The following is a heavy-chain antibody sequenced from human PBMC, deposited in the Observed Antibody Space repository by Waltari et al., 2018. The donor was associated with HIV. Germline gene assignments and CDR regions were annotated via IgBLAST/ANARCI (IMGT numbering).Heavy chain of an antibody. CDR3: ARGGGRAHYCSGGSCYRY. CDR1: GGSFSGYY. CDR2: INHSGST. Sequence: QVQLQQWGAGLLKPSETLSLTCAVYGGSFSGYYWSWIRQPPGKGLEWIGEINHSGSTNYNPSLKRRVTISVDTSKNQFSLKLSSVTAADTAVYYCARGGGRAHYCSGGSCYRYWGQGTLVTVSS. J-gene: IGHJ4*02. D-gene: IGHD2-15*01. V-gene: IGHV4-34*01.